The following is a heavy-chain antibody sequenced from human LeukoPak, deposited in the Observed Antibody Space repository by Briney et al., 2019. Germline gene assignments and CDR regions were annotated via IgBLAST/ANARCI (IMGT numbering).Heavy chain of an antibody. CDR2: ISDTPNTM. CDR1: GFTSFSNYS. Sequence: PGGSLRLSCAASGFTSFSNYSMNWVRQAPGKGLEWVSYISDTPNTMYYADSVKGRFTISRDNAKNSLFLQMNSLRVDDTAVYYCAREYTGSEYFDYWGQGTLVTVSS. CDR3: AREYTGSEYFDY. V-gene: IGHV3-48*04. J-gene: IGHJ4*02. D-gene: IGHD5-12*01.